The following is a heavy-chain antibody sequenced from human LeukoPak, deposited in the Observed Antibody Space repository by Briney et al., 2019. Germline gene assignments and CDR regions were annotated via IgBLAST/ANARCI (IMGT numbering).Heavy chain of an antibody. J-gene: IGHJ5*02. CDR2: ISSRGDTI. Sequence: PGGSLRLSCTASGFAFRTYTMNWVRQAPGKGLEWISYISSRGDTIYYADSVKGRFTISRDNVKNSLYLQMNSLRAEDTATYYCAGGVLGRSSSYCSGRRTAWFDPWGQGTLVTVSS. CDR3: AGGVLGRSSSYCSGRRTAWFDP. D-gene: IGHD2-15*01. V-gene: IGHV3-48*04. CDR1: GFAFRTYT.